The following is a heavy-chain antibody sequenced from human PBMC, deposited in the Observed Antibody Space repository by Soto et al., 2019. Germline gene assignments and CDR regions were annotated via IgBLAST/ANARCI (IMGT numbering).Heavy chain of an antibody. J-gene: IGHJ6*02. Sequence: GGSLRLSCAASGFTFSSYGMHWVRQAPGKGLEWVAVIWYDGSNKYYADSVKGRFTISRDNSKNTLYLQMNSLRAEDTAVYYCARDAAEKGLLQYYYGMDVWGQGTTVTVSS. CDR2: IWYDGSNK. D-gene: IGHD3-22*01. CDR1: GFTFSSYG. V-gene: IGHV3-33*01. CDR3: ARDAAEKGLLQYYYGMDV.